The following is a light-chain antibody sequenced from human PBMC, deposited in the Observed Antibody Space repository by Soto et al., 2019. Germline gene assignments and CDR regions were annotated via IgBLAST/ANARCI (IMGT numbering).Light chain of an antibody. CDR1: QSINRW. J-gene: IGKJ1*01. V-gene: IGKV1-5*03. CDR3: QHYNSYSEA. CDR2: KAS. Sequence: DIQMTQSASTLSASVGDRVTITCRASQSINRWLAWYQQKPGKAPKLLIYKASSLESGVPSRFSGGGIGTEFSLSISSLQPDDFATYYCQHYNSYSEAFGQGTKVDVK.